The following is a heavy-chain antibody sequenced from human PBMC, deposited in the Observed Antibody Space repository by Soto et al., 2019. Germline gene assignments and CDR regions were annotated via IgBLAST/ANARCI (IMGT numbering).Heavy chain of an antibody. CDR3: ARDNGTTPRKSYFDY. V-gene: IGHV1-69*01. CDR1: GGTFSSYA. D-gene: IGHD1-1*01. CDR2: VIPIFGTT. Sequence: QVQLVQSGAEVKKPGSSVKVSCKASGGTFSSYAIGWVRQAPGQGLEWMGEVIPIFGTTNYAQKFQYRVTITADESTSTAYMELSSLRSEDTAVYHCARDNGTTPRKSYFDYWGQGTLVTVSS. J-gene: IGHJ4*02.